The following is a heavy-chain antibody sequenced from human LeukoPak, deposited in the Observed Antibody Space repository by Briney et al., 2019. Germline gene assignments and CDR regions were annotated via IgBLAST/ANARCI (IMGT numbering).Heavy chain of an antibody. J-gene: IGHJ3*02. CDR2: ISSSSSYI. V-gene: IGHV3-21*01. CDR1: GFTFSSYS. CDR3: ARDLSRGKPHAFDI. D-gene: IGHD1-14*01. Sequence: GGSLRLSCAASGFTFSSYSMNWVRQAPGKGLEWVSSISSSSSYIYYADSVKGQFTISRDNAKKSLCLQMNSLRAEDTAVYYCARDLSRGKPHAFDIWGQGTMVTVSS.